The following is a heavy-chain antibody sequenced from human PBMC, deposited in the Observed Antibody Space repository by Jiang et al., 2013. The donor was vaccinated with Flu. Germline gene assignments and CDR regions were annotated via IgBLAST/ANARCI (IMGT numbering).Heavy chain of an antibody. Sequence: IIYPGDSDTRYSPSFQGQVTISADKSISTAYLQWSSLKASDTAMYYCARYTVGYSSSWYPNWGQGTLVTVSS. CDR3: ARYTVGYSSSWYPN. CDR2: IYPGDSDT. J-gene: IGHJ4*02. V-gene: IGHV5-51*01. D-gene: IGHD6-13*01.